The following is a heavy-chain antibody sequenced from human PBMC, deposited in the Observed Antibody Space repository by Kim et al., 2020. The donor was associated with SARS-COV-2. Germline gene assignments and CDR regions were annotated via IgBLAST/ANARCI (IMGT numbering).Heavy chain of an antibody. J-gene: IGHJ6*02. V-gene: IGHV3-21*01. CDR1: GFTFSSYS. CDR2: ISSSSSYI. CDR3: ARVQERIQLWLGRGYYYYGMEV. Sequence: GGSLRLSCAASGFTFSSYSMNWVRQAPGKGLEWVSSISSSSSYIYYADSVKGRFTISRDNAKNSLYLQMNSLRAEDTAVYYCARVQERIQLWLGRGYYYYGMEVWGQGTTVTVSS. D-gene: IGHD5-18*01.